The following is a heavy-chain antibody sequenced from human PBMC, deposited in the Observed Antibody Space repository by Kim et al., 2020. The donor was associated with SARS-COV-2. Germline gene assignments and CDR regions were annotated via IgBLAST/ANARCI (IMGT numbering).Heavy chain of an antibody. CDR2: INWSGDST. D-gene: IGHD6-13*01. J-gene: IGHJ6*02. V-gene: IGHV3-20*04. Sequence: GGSLRLSCAASGFPFAKYGMMWIRQAPGKGLEWVAIINWSGDSTRYADSVEGRFTVSRDNAKSTLYLQMNSLGAEDTAFYYCARFCFDSSSWYRYGLDVWGQGTTVTVS. CDR1: GFPFAKYG. CDR3: ARFCFDSSSWYRYGLDV.